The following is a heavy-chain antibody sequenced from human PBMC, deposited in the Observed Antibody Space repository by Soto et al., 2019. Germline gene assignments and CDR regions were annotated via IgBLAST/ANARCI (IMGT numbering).Heavy chain of an antibody. CDR3: AGGRYSGSLDLFDP. D-gene: IGHD1-26*01. CDR1: GYTFSSYS. CDR2: ISTYNGNT. J-gene: IGHJ5*02. V-gene: IGHV1-18*01. Sequence: QVQLVQSGAEVKKPGASVKVSCKTSGYTFSSYSISWVRQAPGQGLEWMGWISTYNGNTNYAQKVQGRVTMTTDTSTSTDYMELRSLRSDDTAVYYCAGGRYSGSLDLFDPWGQGTLVTVSS.